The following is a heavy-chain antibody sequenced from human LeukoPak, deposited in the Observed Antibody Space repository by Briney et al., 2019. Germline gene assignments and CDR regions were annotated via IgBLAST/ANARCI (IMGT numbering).Heavy chain of an antibody. D-gene: IGHD6-13*01. Sequence: GGTLRLSCAASGFTVISNLMTWVRQSPGRGLEWLSSIYSGGATYYADSVKGRFTISKDNSKNTLYLQMNSLRTEDTAVYYCAKQREGISWSPDYWGQGTLVTVSS. J-gene: IGHJ4*02. CDR1: GFTVISNL. V-gene: IGHV3-66*02. CDR2: IYSGGAT. CDR3: AKQREGISWSPDY.